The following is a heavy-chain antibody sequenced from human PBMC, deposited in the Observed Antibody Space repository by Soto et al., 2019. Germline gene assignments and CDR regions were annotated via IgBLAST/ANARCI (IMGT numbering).Heavy chain of an antibody. CDR3: ARLRYSSGEGYFDY. J-gene: IGHJ4*02. D-gene: IGHD6-19*01. CDR2: IYYSGST. Sequence: SETLSLTCTVSGGSISSSSYCWGWIRQPPGKGMEWIGNIYYSGSTYYNPSLKSRVTISVDTSKNQFSLKLSSVTAADTAVYYCARLRYSSGEGYFDYWGQGTLVTVSS. V-gene: IGHV4-39*07. CDR1: GGSISSSSYC.